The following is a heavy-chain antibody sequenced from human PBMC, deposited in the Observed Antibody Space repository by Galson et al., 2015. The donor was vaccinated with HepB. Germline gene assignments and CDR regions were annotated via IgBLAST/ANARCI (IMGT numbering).Heavy chain of an antibody. D-gene: IGHD4-17*01. J-gene: IGHJ4*02. CDR1: GFTFSSYS. CDR3: ARGRGTTVLAVPYFDY. CDR2: INRDGGEK. V-gene: IGHV3-7*01. Sequence: SLRLSCAASGFTFSSYSMSWVRQTPGKGLEWVANINRDGGEKYYLDSVKVRFTISRDNAKNALHLQMNRLRAEDTAVYYCARGRGTTVLAVPYFDYWGQGTLVTVSS.